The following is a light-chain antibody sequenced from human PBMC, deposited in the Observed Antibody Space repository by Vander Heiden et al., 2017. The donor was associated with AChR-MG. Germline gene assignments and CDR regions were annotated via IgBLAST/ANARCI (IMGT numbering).Light chain of an antibody. J-gene: IGKJ2*01. CDR3: QQFDSAPMYT. CDR2: AAS. Sequence: DIQMTQSPSSLSASVGDRVTITCRASQSISTYLNWYQQKPGKAPKLLIYAASSLQSGVPSRFSDYGYGTDFTLTISSLQPEDFAIYYCQQFDSAPMYTFGQRTKVEIK. CDR1: QSISTY. V-gene: IGKV1-39*01.